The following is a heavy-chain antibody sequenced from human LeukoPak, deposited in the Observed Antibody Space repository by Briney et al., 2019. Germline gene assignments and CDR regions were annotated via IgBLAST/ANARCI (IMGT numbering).Heavy chain of an antibody. CDR3: ARARGYYDSSGQHWSDH. D-gene: IGHD3-22*01. CDR1: GGSISGYY. Sequence: SETLSLTCTVSGGSISGYYWSWIRQPPGKGLEWIGYIYYSGSTNYNPSLKSRVTISVDTSKNQFSLKLSSVTAADSAVYYCARARGYYDSSGQHWSDHWGQGTLVTVSS. CDR2: IYYSGST. J-gene: IGHJ5*02. V-gene: IGHV4-59*01.